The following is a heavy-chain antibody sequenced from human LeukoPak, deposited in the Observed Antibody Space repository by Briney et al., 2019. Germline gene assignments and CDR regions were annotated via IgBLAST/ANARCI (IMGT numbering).Heavy chain of an antibody. CDR2: IWYDGSNK. Sequence: PGGSLRLSCAASGFTFSSYGMHWVRQAPGKGLEWVAVIWYDGSNKYYADSVKGRFTISRDNSKDTLYLQMNSLRAEDTAVYYCAKVGFTSSVDTAMDTFGYWGQGTLVTVSS. CDR1: GFTFSSYG. J-gene: IGHJ4*02. D-gene: IGHD5-18*01. CDR3: AKVGFTSSVDTAMDTFGY. V-gene: IGHV3-33*06.